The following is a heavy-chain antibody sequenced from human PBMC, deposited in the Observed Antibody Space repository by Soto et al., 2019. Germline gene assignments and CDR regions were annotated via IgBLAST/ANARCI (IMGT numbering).Heavy chain of an antibody. V-gene: IGHV1-3*01. CDR1: GYTFTSYA. D-gene: IGHD2-2*01. CDR3: ARGTKWQYQLLAY. CDR2: INAGNGNT. J-gene: IGHJ4*02. Sequence: ASVKVSCKASGYTFTSYAMHWVRQAPGQRLERMGWINAGNGNTKYSQKFQGRVTITRDTSASTAYMELSSLRSEDTAVYYCARGTKWQYQLLAYWGQGTLVTVS.